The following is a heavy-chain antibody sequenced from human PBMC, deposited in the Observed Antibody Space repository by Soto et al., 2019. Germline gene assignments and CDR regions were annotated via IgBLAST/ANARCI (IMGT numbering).Heavy chain of an antibody. CDR1: GFTFSSYS. D-gene: IGHD2-15*01. V-gene: IGHV3-48*01. CDR2: ISSSSSTI. CDR3: ARSGPNAGLGYCSGGSCPGYNWFDP. Sequence: GGSLRLSCAASGFTFSSYSMNWVRQAPGKGLEWVSYISSSSSTIYYADSVKGRFTISRDNAKNSLYLQMNSLRAEDTAVYYCARSGPNAGLGYCSGGSCPGYNWFDPWGQGTLVTVSS. J-gene: IGHJ5*02.